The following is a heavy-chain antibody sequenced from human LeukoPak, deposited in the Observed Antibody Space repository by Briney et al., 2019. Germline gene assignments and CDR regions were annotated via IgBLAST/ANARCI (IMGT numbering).Heavy chain of an antibody. Sequence: SETLSLTCTVSGGSISSTGYYWGWIRQPPGKGLDWIGNIYYSGSTYYTPSLKSRVTISVDTSKNQFSLKLSSVTAADTAVYYCARETREVILTGYYSINWFDPWGQGTLVTVSS. J-gene: IGHJ5*02. CDR3: ARETREVILTGYYSINWFDP. CDR2: IYYSGST. CDR1: GGSISSTGYY. V-gene: IGHV4-39*07. D-gene: IGHD3-9*01.